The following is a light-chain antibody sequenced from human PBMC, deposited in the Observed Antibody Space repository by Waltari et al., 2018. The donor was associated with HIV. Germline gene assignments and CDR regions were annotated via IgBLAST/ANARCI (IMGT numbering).Light chain of an antibody. CDR2: DVT. V-gene: IGLV2-11*01. CDR3: CSFAGSYTLM. J-gene: IGLJ3*02. CDR1: SSALGAYNY. Sequence: QSALTQPRSVSGSPGQSVTISCTGTSSALGAYNYVSWYQQHPGKSPKLIIYDVTKRPAGVPDRFSGSNSGNTASLTISGLQAEDEAAYYCCSFAGSYTLMFGGGTKLTVL.